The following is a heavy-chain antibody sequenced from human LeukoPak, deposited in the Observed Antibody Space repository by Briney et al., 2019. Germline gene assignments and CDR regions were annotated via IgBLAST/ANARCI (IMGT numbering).Heavy chain of an antibody. CDR3: ASLIVAISPTFDY. D-gene: IGHD5-12*01. V-gene: IGHV3-7*01. Sequence: GGSLRLSCAASGFTFSSYWMSWVRQAPGKGLEWVANIKQDGSEKYYVDSVEGRFTISRDNAKNSLYLQTNSLRAEDTAVYYCASLIVAISPTFDYWGQGTLVTVSS. CDR2: IKQDGSEK. CDR1: GFTFSSYW. J-gene: IGHJ4*02.